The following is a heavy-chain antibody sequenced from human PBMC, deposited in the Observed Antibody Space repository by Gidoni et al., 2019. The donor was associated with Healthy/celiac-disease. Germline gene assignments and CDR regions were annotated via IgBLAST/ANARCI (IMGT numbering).Heavy chain of an antibody. CDR1: GGSISSSSYY. D-gene: IGHD6-13*01. V-gene: IGHV4-39*01. CDR3: ARRKAAAGTGPVDAFDI. CDR2: IYYSGST. Sequence: QLQLQESGPGLVKPSETLSLTCTVSGGSISSSSYYWGWIRQPPGKGLEWIGSIYYSGSTYYNPSLKSRVTISVDTSKNQFSLKLSSVTAADTAVYYCARRKAAAGTGPVDAFDIWGQGTMVTVSS. J-gene: IGHJ3*02.